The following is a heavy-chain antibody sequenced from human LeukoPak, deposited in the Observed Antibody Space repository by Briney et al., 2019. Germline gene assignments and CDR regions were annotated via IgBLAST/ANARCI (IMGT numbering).Heavy chain of an antibody. V-gene: IGHV3-53*01. CDR1: GFTVITND. CDR2: LYSDGNT. CDR3: ARGVEPLAANTLAY. D-gene: IGHD1-14*01. J-gene: IGHJ4*02. Sequence: PGGSLRLSCAASGFTVITNDMTWVRQAPGKGLEWVSVLYSDGNTKYADSVQCRFTISRDNSKNTLYLEMNSLGPDDTAVYYCARGVEPLAANTLAYWGQGTLVTVSS.